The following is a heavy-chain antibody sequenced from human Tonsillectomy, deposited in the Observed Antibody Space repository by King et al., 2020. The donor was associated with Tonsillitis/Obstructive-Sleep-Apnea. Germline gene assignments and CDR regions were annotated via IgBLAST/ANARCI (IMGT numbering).Heavy chain of an antibody. J-gene: IGHJ3*02. V-gene: IGHV2-5*02. CDR1: GFSLSTSGVG. D-gene: IGHD6-13*01. CDR2: IYWDECK. CDR3: AHTGSTAAGKGLGAFDI. Sequence: TLKESGPTLVKPTQTLTLTCTFSGFSLSTSGVGVGWIRQPPGKALEWLALIYWDECKRYSPSRKSRLSITKDTSKNQVVLTMTNMEPVDTATYYCAHTGSTAAGKGLGAFDIWGQGTMVTVSS.